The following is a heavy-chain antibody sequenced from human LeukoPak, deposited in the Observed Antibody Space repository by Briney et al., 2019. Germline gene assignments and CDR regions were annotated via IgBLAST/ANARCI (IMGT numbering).Heavy chain of an antibody. D-gene: IGHD2-2*01. CDR3: AREEEGCSSTSCYVKFDP. CDR1: GYTFTGYY. Sequence: ASVKVSCKASGYTFTGYYMHWVRQAPGQGLEWMGWINPNSGGTNYAQKFQGRVTMTRDTSISTAYMELSRLRSDDTAVYYCAREEEGCSSTSCYVKFDPWAREPWSPSPQ. CDR2: INPNSGGT. V-gene: IGHV1-2*02. J-gene: IGHJ5*02.